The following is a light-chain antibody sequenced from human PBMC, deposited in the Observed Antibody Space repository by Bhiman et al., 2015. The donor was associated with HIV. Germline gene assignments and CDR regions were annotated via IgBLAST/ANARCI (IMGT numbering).Light chain of an antibody. V-gene: IGLV3-1*01. CDR1: KLGNKY. CDR2: QDS. J-gene: IGLJ2*01. Sequence: SYELTQPPSVSVYPGQTASITCSGDKLGNKYASWYQQKARQSPVLVIYQDSKRPSGIPERFSGTNSGNTATLTISGTQALDEADYYCQAWDRNSAVFGGGTKLTVL. CDR3: QAWDRNSAV.